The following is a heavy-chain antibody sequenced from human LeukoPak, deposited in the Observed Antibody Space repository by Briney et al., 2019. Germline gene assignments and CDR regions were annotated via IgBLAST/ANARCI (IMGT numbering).Heavy chain of an antibody. D-gene: IGHD3-3*01. Sequence: SETLSLTCTVSGYSISSGYYWGWIRQPPGKGLEWIGSIYHSGSTYYNPSLKSRVTISVDTSKNQFSLKLSSVTAADTAGYYCARDKIPGDFWSGYYPPDIWGQGTMVTVSS. J-gene: IGHJ3*02. V-gene: IGHV4-38-2*02. CDR1: GYSISSGYY. CDR2: IYHSGST. CDR3: ARDKIPGDFWSGYYPPDI.